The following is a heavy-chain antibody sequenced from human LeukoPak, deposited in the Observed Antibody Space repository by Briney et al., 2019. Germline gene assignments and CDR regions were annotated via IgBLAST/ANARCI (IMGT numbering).Heavy chain of an antibody. V-gene: IGHV4-39*01. Sequence: SETLSLTCTVSGGAIGSSGYYWGWIRQPPGKGLEWIGSIYYSGSTYYNPSLKSRVTISVGTSKNQFSLKLNSVTAADTAVYYCARSVNIVVEYYFDYWGQGTLVTVSS. D-gene: IGHD2-15*01. CDR3: ARSVNIVVEYYFDY. CDR2: IYYSGST. CDR1: GGAIGSSGYY. J-gene: IGHJ4*02.